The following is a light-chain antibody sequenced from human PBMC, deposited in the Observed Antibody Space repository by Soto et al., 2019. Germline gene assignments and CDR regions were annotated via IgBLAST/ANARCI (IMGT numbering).Light chain of an antibody. J-gene: IGKJ2*01. CDR3: QQRGKWPRT. CDR2: GAS. V-gene: IGKV3-15*01. CDR1: QSITSY. Sequence: EIVMTQSPATLSVSPGERATLSCRASQSITSYLAWYQQKPGQAPRLLVYGASTRATGIPARFSGSGSGTDFTLTISSLESEDFAVYYCQQRGKWPRTFGQGTKLEIK.